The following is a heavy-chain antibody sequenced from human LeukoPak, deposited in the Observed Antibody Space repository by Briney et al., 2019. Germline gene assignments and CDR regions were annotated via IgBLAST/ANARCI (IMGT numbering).Heavy chain of an antibody. D-gene: IGHD3-10*01. CDR3: ARGVRMARGVRGALYYFDY. CDR1: GYTLTELS. Sequence: ASVKVSCMVSGYTLTELSMHWVRQAPGKGLEWMGGFDPEDGETIYAQKFQGRVTITRNTSISTAYMELSSLRSEDTAVYYCARGVRMARGVRGALYYFDYWGQGTLVTVSS. V-gene: IGHV1-24*01. CDR2: FDPEDGET. J-gene: IGHJ4*02.